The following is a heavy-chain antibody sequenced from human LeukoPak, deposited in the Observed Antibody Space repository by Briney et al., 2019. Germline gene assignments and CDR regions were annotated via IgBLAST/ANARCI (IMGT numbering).Heavy chain of an antibody. V-gene: IGHV3-23*01. J-gene: IGHJ4*02. CDR2: ISGSGGST. D-gene: IGHD3-10*01. Sequence: GGSLRLSCAASGFTFSSYAMSWVRQAPGKGLEWVSAISGSGGSTYYADSVKGGFTISRDNSKNTLYLQMNSLRAEDTAVYYCAYMRGLYYGIDYWGQGTLVTVSS. CDR1: GFTFSSYA. CDR3: AYMRGLYYGIDY.